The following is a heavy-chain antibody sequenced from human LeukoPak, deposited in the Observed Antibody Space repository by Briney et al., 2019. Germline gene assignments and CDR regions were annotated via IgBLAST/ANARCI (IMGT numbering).Heavy chain of an antibody. Sequence: SETLSLTCTESGGSISSDDYYWNWIRQPAGRGLEWIGRTYITGNTMYNPSLESRVRMSIDTSKNQVSLTVKSVTAADTAVYYCARGGTLFTFFDSWGQGTLVTVSS. J-gene: IGHJ4*02. CDR3: ARGGTLFTFFDS. V-gene: IGHV4-61*02. CDR2: TYITGNT. CDR1: GGSISSDDYY.